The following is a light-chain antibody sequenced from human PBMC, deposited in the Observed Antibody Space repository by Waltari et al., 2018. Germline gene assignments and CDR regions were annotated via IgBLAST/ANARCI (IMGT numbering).Light chain of an antibody. J-gene: IGKJ1*01. CDR3: QQYNNWPPWT. Sequence: EIVMTQSPATLSVSPGERATLPCRASQSVSSNLAWYQQKPGQGPRLLIYGASTRATGIPARFSGSGSGTDFTLTINSMQSEDFAIYYCQQYNNWPPWTFGQGTKVEIK. CDR2: GAS. CDR1: QSVSSN. V-gene: IGKV3-15*01.